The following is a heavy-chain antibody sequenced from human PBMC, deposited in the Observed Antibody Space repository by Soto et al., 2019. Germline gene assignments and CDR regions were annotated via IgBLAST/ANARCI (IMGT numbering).Heavy chain of an antibody. J-gene: IGHJ4*02. CDR1: GGSFSGYY. D-gene: IGHD2-21*02. Sequence: SETLSLTCAVYGGSFSGYYWSWIRQPPGKGLEWIGEINHSGSTNYNPSLKSRVTISVDTSKNQFSLKLSSVTAADTAVYYCASYLAYCGGDCYSGVDYWGQGTLVTVSS. V-gene: IGHV4-34*01. CDR3: ASYLAYCGGDCYSGVDY. CDR2: INHSGST.